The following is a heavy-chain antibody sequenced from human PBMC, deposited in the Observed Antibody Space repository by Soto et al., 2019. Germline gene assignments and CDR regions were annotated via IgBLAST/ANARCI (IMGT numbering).Heavy chain of an antibody. CDR2: IIPIFGTA. Sequence: QVQLVQSGAEVKKPGSSVKVSCKASGGTFSSYAISWVRQAPGQGLEWMGGIIPIFGTANYAQKFQGRVTITADESTSRTYMELSSLRSEDTAVYYCASWEEDSSSSQGMGFAYWGQGTLVTVSS. J-gene: IGHJ4*02. CDR3: ASWEEDSSSSQGMGFAY. CDR1: GGTFSSYA. V-gene: IGHV1-69*01. D-gene: IGHD6-6*01.